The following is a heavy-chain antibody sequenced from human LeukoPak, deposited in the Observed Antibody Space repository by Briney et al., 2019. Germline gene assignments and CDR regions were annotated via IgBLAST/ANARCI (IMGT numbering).Heavy chain of an antibody. J-gene: IGHJ4*02. D-gene: IGHD6-19*01. Sequence: SETLSLTCTVSGGSISTYYWSWIRQPPGKGLEWIGYIYYSGSTNYNSSLKSRVTISVDTSKNQFSLKLRSVTAADTAVYYCARGYSSGWYVFDFWGQGTLVTVSS. V-gene: IGHV4-59*08. CDR1: GGSISTYY. CDR2: IYYSGST. CDR3: ARGYSSGWYVFDF.